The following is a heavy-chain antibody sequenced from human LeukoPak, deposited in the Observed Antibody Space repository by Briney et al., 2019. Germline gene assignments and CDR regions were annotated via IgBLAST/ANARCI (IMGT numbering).Heavy chain of an antibody. Sequence: SETLSLTCAVYGGSFSDYYWSWIRQSPGKGLEWIGEINHSGSSKYNPSIKSRVTISIDTSKTQFSLKLTSVTAEDTAVYYCAREEYSTSSGAFDIWGQGTMVTVSS. CDR3: AREEYSTSSGAFDI. D-gene: IGHD6-6*01. CDR2: INHSGSS. V-gene: IGHV4-34*01. CDR1: GGSFSDYY. J-gene: IGHJ3*02.